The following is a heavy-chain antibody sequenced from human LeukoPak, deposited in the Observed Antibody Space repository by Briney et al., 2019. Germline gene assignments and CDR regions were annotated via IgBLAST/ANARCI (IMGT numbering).Heavy chain of an antibody. V-gene: IGHV3-21*01. CDR1: GFTFSSYS. J-gene: IGHJ5*02. CDR2: ISSSSSYI. Sequence: GGSLRLSCAAYGFTFSSYSMNWVRQAPGKGLEWVSSISSSSSYIYYADSVKGRFTISRDNAKNSLYLQMNSLRAEDTAVYYCARSDTAMDDDWFDPWGQGTLVTVS. D-gene: IGHD5-18*01. CDR3: ARSDTAMDDDWFDP.